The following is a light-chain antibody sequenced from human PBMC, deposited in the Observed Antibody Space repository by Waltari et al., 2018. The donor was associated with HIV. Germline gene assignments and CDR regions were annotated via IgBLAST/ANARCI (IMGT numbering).Light chain of an antibody. CDR3: HQYFSAPWT. V-gene: IGKV4-1*01. CDR2: WAS. Sequence: DIVMTQSPDSLAVSLGERATINCKSSQSLLYSANNKNYLAWSQQRPGQPPKLLIYWASARESGVPDRFSGSGSGTDFTLTISSLQADDVAVYYCHQYFSAPWTFGRGTKVEIK. CDR1: QSLLYSANNKNY. J-gene: IGKJ1*01.